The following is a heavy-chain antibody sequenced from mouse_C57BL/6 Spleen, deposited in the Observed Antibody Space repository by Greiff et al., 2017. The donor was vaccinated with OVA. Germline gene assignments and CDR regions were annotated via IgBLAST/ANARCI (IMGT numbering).Heavy chain of an antibody. CDR1: GYTFTSYG. J-gene: IGHJ1*03. D-gene: IGHD1-1*01. Sequence: VKLQESGTELARPGASVKLSCKASGYTFTSYGISWVKQRTGQGLEWIGEIYPRSGNTYYNEKFKGKATFTADTSSNTAYMQLSSLTTEDSAIYYGARAWGSRDWYFEVWGTGTTVTVSS. CDR2: IYPRSGNT. CDR3: ARAWGSRDWYFEV. V-gene: IGHV1-81*01.